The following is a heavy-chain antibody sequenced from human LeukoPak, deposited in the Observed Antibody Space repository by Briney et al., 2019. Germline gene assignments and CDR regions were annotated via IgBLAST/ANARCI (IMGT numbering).Heavy chain of an antibody. CDR1: GYTFTGYY. Sequence: ASVKVSCKASGYTFTGYYMHWVRQAPGQGLEWMGWINPNSGGTNYAQKFQGRVTMTRNTSISTAYMELSSLRSEDTAVYYCASQRPGVAAAGDYWGQGTLVTVSS. D-gene: IGHD6-13*01. J-gene: IGHJ4*02. CDR3: ASQRPGVAAAGDY. CDR2: INPNSGGT. V-gene: IGHV1-2*02.